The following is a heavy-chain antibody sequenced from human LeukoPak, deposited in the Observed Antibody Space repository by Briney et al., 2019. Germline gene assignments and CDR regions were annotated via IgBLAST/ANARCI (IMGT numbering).Heavy chain of an antibody. Sequence: QPGGSLRLSCAASGFTVSNTYMSWVRQAPGKGLEWVSVIYTGGSTYYADSVKGRFTISRDNSKNTLYLQMNSLRAEDTAVYYCAELGITMIGGVWGKGTTVTISS. CDR1: GFTVSNTY. D-gene: IGHD3-10*02. V-gene: IGHV3-53*01. CDR3: AELGITMIGGV. CDR2: IYTGGST. J-gene: IGHJ6*04.